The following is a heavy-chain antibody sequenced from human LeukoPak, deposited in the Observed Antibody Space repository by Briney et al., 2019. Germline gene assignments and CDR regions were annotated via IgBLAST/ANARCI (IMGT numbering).Heavy chain of an antibody. D-gene: IGHD2-2*01. CDR1: GGPFSGYY. V-gene: IGHV4-39*01. J-gene: IGHJ6*02. CDR2: IYYSGST. Sequence: SETLSLTCAVYGGPFSGYYWGWIRQPPGKGLEWIGSIYYSGSTYYNPSLKSRVTISVDTSKNQFSLKLSSVTAADTAVYYCARLGDCSSTSCYMDVWGQGTTVTVSS. CDR3: ARLGDCSSTSCYMDV.